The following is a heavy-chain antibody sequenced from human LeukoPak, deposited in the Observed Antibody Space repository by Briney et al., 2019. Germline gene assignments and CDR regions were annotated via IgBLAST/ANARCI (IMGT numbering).Heavy chain of an antibody. CDR1: GYTFTTYG. J-gene: IGHJ4*02. V-gene: IGHV1-18*01. CDR3: ARDRMDTGTYLDE. CDR2: ISTYNGNT. Sequence: ASVKVSCRSSGYTFTTYGITWVRQAPGKGLEWMGWISTYNGNTNYAQTLQGRVTMTTDTSTSTAYMELRSLRSDDTAMYYCARDRMDTGTYLDEWGQGTLVTVSS. D-gene: IGHD5-18*01.